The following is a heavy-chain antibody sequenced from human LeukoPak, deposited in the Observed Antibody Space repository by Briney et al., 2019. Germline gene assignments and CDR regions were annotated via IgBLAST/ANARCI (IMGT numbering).Heavy chain of an antibody. CDR2: IDGSATRT. Sequence: PGGSLRLSCAASGFTFNTYAMNWVSQAPGKGLEWVSEIDGSATRTYYADSVRGRFTISRDNSKNTLYLQINSLRADDTAVFYCAKKGLASANRPPYFDYYGQGTLVTVSS. CDR1: GFTFNTYA. J-gene: IGHJ4*02. D-gene: IGHD6-13*01. CDR3: AKKGLASANRPPYFDY. V-gene: IGHV3-23*01.